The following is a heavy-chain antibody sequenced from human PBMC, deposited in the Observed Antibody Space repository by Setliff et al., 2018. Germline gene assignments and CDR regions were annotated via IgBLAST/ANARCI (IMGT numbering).Heavy chain of an antibody. V-gene: IGHV4-39*01. D-gene: IGHD1-1*01. CDR3: ARTGTYRYFDY. J-gene: IGHJ4*02. CDR2: IYYRGDN. Sequence: SETLSLTCTVSGASLSSGTYYWGWISQPPGKGLEWIGRIYYRGDNYYNASLKGRLTISVDTAQNQFYLRLTSVTAADTAVYYCARTGTYRYFDYWGQGALVTVSS. CDR1: GASLSSGTYY.